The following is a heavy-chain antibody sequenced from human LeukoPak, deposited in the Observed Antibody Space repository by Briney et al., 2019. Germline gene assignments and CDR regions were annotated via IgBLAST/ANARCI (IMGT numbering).Heavy chain of an antibody. CDR2: ISAYGGST. V-gene: IGHV3-23*01. Sequence: GGSLRLSCGDSEFSLRSYTMNWVRQAPGKGLEWVSGISAYGGSTYYADSVKGRFTISRDTSKNTVSLQMNSLRVEDTAMYYCTRDQMNYWGQGTLVTVSS. D-gene: IGHD5-24*01. CDR3: TRDQMNY. CDR1: EFSLRSYT. J-gene: IGHJ4*02.